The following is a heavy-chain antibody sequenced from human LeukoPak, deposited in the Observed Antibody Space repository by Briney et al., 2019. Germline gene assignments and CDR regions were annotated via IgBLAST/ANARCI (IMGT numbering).Heavy chain of an antibody. V-gene: IGHV4-39*07. CDR3: ARVSGIAAAEYYFDY. D-gene: IGHD6-13*01. Sequence: PSETLSLTCTVSGGSISSSSYYWGWIRQPPGKGLEWIGSIYYSGSTYYNPSLKSRVTISVDTSKNQFSLKLSSVTAADTAVYYCARVSGIAAAEYYFDYWGQGTLVTVSS. CDR2: IYYSGST. CDR1: GGSISSSSYY. J-gene: IGHJ4*02.